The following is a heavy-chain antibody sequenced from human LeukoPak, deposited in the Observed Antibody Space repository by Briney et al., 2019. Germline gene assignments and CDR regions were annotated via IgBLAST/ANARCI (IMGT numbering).Heavy chain of an antibody. Sequence: GGSLRLSCAASGFTFSCYAMHWVRQAPGKGLEWVAVISYDGSNKYYADSVKGRFTISRDNSKNTLYLQMNSLRAEDTAVYYCARERIGYSSGWGLDYWGQGTLVTVSS. V-gene: IGHV3-30*04. J-gene: IGHJ4*02. CDR3: ARERIGYSSGWGLDY. CDR1: GFTFSCYA. D-gene: IGHD6-19*01. CDR2: ISYDGSNK.